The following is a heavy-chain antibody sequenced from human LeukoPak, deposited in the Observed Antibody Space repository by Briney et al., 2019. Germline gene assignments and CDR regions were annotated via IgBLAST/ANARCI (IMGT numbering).Heavy chain of an antibody. J-gene: IGHJ4*02. CDR1: GYTFTAYY. V-gene: IGHV1-2*02. CDR2: INPNSGGT. D-gene: IGHD1-26*01. CDR3: ARAPPYSGSGGEDY. Sequence: ASVKVSCKASGYTFTAYYMHWVRQAPGQGLERMGWINPNSGGTNYAQKFQGRVTMTRDTSISTAYMELSRLRSDDTAVYYCARAPPYSGSGGEDYWGQGTLVTVSS.